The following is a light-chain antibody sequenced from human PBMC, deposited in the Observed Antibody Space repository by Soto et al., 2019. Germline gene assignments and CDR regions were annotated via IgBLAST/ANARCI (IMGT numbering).Light chain of an antibody. V-gene: IGKV4-1*01. CDR1: QSVLYSSNTKNY. Sequence: DIVMTQSPASLAVSLGERATINCKSSQSVLYSSNTKNYLDWCQQKPGQPPNLLIYWASSREAGVPDRFGGSESWTDFTLPASGLQAEDVAVYYCQQYNSTPTWTFGQGTKVELK. CDR3: QQYNSTPTWT. J-gene: IGKJ1*01. CDR2: WAS.